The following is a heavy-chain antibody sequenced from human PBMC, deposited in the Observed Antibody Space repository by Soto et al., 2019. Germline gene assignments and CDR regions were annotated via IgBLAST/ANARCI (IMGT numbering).Heavy chain of an antibody. CDR1: GGSGSSTNW. CDR3: ACLATTTLRGPIDY. Sequence: SETLSHSCAVSGGSGSSTNWWGWVRQSPGKGREGIGDIYHIGSTNYNPSLRGGVTISVDTSKYQFSLKLSSVTAVDTAVYYCACLATTTLRGPIDYWGPAPLVTV. J-gene: IGHJ4*02. CDR2: IYHIGST. V-gene: IGHV4-4*02. D-gene: IGHD4-4*01.